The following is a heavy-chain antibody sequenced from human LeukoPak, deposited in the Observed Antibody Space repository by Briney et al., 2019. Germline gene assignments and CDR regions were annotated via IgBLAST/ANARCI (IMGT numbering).Heavy chain of an antibody. D-gene: IGHD5-18*01. CDR1: GGSIISNTYY. CDR3: AGGLQLWNNWFDP. J-gene: IGHJ5*02. CDR2: IYYSGNT. Sequence: PSETLSLTCTVSGGSIISNTYYWGWIRQPPGKGLEWIGTIYYSGNTYYNPSLKSRVTISLDTSKNQFSLRLSSVTAADTAMYYCAGGLQLWNNWFDPWGQGTLVTVSS. V-gene: IGHV4-39*07.